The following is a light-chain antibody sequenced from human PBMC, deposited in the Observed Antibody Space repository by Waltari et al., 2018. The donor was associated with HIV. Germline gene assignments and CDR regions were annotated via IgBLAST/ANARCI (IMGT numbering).Light chain of an antibody. J-gene: IGLJ2*01. V-gene: IGLV3-21*02. Sequence: SYVVTQPPSVSVAPGQTARLTCGGNKIGSKSVHWYQQQPGQAPVLVVHDDSDRPSGIPERFSGSNSGNTATLTISRVEAGDEADYYCQVWDSASDDPVLFGGGTRLTVL. CDR3: QVWDSASDDPVL. CDR2: DDS. CDR1: KIGSKS.